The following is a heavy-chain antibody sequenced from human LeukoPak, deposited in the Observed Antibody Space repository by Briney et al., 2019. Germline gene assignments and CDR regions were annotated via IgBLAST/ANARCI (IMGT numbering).Heavy chain of an antibody. CDR3: ARVVAADNWFDP. CDR1: GFTFSSYE. Sequence: GGSLRLSCAASGFTFSSYEMNWVRQAPGKGLEWVSYISSSGSTIYYADSVKGRFTISRDNAKNSLYLQMNSLRAEDTAVYYCARVVAADNWFDPWGQGTLVTVSP. J-gene: IGHJ5*02. CDR2: ISSSGSTI. V-gene: IGHV3-48*03. D-gene: IGHD2-15*01.